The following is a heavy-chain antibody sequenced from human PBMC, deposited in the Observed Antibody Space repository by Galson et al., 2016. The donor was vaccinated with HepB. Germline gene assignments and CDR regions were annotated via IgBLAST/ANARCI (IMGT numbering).Heavy chain of an antibody. CDR1: GFIFSSYS. V-gene: IGHV3-48*02. CDR2: VSRSSIYI. D-gene: IGHD1-26*01. Sequence: SLRLSCAASGFIFSSYSMNWVRRAPGKGLEWVSYVSRSSIYIYYAASVKGRFTTSRDNAKNSLYLQMNSLRDEDTAVYYCARDRLWAPNAFDIWGQGTMVTVSS. J-gene: IGHJ3*02. CDR3: ARDRLWAPNAFDI.